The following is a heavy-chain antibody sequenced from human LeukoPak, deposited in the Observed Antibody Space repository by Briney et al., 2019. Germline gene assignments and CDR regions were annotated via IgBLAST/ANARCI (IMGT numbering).Heavy chain of an antibody. J-gene: IGHJ3*02. Sequence: TSVKVSCKASGLSFTNSAVQWVRQARGQGLEWIGWIVVGSGNTIYVQKFQERVTITRDMSTSTAYMELSSLRSEDTAVYYCAAGYIGGAMVTNAFDIWGQGTMVTVPS. CDR3: AAGYIGGAMVTNAFDI. CDR1: GLSFTNSA. V-gene: IGHV1-58*01. D-gene: IGHD5-18*01. CDR2: IVVGSGNT.